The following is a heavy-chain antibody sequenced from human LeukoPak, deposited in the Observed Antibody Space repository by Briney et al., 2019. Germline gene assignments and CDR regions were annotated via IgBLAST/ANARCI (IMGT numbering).Heavy chain of an antibody. D-gene: IGHD3-3*01. CDR2: IIPIFGTA. V-gene: IGHV1-69*13. CDR3: ARSGLFGLYYYYTDV. J-gene: IGHJ6*03. CDR1: GGTFSSYA. Sequence: SVKVSCKASGGTFSSYAISWVRQAPGQGLEWMGGIIPIFGTANYAQKFQGRVTITADESTSTAYMELSSLRSEDTAVYYCARSGLFGLYYYYTDVWGKGTTVTVSS.